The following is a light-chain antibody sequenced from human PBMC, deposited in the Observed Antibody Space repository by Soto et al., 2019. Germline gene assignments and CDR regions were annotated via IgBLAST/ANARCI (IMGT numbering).Light chain of an antibody. V-gene: IGKV3-11*01. CDR3: QQRNSWPRPFT. Sequence: EIVLTQSPATRSLSPGERATLSCRASQSVSSYLAWYRQKPGQAARLLIYDTSIRATGIPARFSGSGSGTDFTLTISSLEPEDFAVYYCQQRNSWPRPFTFGQGTRLEI. CDR1: QSVSSY. CDR2: DTS. J-gene: IGKJ5*01.